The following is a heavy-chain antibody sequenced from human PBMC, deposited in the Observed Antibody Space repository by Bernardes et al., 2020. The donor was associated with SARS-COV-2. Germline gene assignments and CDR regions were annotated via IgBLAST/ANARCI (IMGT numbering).Heavy chain of an antibody. J-gene: IGHJ5*02. D-gene: IGHD3-10*01. Sequence: DSVQVSCKVSGYTLTALSMHWVRQAPGKGLEWMGGFDPEDGETIYAQKFQGSVTMTEDTSTDTAYMELSSLRSEDTAVYYCATAPAMVRANWFDPWGQGTLVTVSS. V-gene: IGHV1-24*01. CDR1: GYTLTALS. CDR3: ATAPAMVRANWFDP. CDR2: FDPEDGET.